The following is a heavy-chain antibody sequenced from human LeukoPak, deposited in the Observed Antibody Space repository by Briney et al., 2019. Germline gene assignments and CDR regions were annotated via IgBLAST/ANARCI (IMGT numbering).Heavy chain of an antibody. CDR1: GYTFTSYG. J-gene: IGHJ4*02. Sequence: GASVKVSCKASGYTFTSYGISWVRQAPGQGLEWMGWISAYNGNTNYAQKLQGRVTITRDTSASTAYMELSSLRSEDTAVYYCARGPPVLWFGEFLDYWGQGTLVTVSS. CDR3: ARGPPVLWFGEFLDY. V-gene: IGHV1-18*01. D-gene: IGHD3-10*01. CDR2: ISAYNGNT.